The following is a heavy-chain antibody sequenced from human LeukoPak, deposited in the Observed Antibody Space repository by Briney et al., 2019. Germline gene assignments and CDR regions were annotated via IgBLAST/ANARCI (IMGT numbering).Heavy chain of an antibody. V-gene: IGHV4-59*08. CDR2: IYFRGRTSGST. J-gene: IGHJ6*02. CDR3: ARHGPAARVYYYGMDV. D-gene: IGHD2-2*01. CDR1: GGSISSSY. Sequence: SETLSLTCTVSGGSISSSYWRWIRQPPGKGLAWIGYIYFRGRTSGSTKYNPSLKSRVTISVDPSKNQFSLKLSSVTAADTAVYYCARHGPAARVYYYGMDVWGQGTTVTVSS.